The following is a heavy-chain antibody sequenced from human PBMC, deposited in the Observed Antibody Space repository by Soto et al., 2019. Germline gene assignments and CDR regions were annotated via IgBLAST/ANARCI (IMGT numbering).Heavy chain of an antibody. CDR2: IIGNSGTT. CDR3: AKASTYSFYFDH. D-gene: IGHD5-18*01. V-gene: IGHV3-23*01. Sequence: GGSLRLSCVASGFSFSSYDMSWVRQAPGKGLEWVSFIIGNSGTTYYADSVKGRFTISRDNSKNTLYLQMSRLGAEDTAAYYSAKASTYSFYFDHWGQGTLVTVSS. CDR1: GFSFSSYD. J-gene: IGHJ4*01.